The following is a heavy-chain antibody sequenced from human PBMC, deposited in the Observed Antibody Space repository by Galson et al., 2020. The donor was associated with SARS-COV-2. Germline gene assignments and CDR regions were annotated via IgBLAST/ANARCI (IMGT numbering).Heavy chain of an antibody. Sequence: NSGGSLRLSCAASGFPFSTYSMNWVRQAPGKGLEWVSSISTSSTYRYYADSVKGRFTISRDNVKKSLYLQMDSLRAEDTAVYYCARDEGLRGYNYGRLYYGMDVWGQGTTVTVSS. D-gene: IGHD5-18*01. CDR2: ISTSSTYR. CDR1: GFPFSTYS. CDR3: ARDEGLRGYNYGRLYYGMDV. J-gene: IGHJ6*02. V-gene: IGHV3-21*01.